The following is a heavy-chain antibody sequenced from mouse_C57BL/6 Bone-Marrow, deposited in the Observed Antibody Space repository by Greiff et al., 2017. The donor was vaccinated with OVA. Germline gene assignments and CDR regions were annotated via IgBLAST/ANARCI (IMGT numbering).Heavy chain of an antibody. Sequence: EVMLVEPGGGLVQPGESLKLSCESNEYEFPSHDMSWVRKTPEQRLELVAAINSDGGSTYYPETLESRFIIARDNTKKTLYRQMSSLRSEDTALYYWARHMGYGSSWYFDVWGTGTTVTVSS. CDR1: EYEFPSHD. D-gene: IGHD1-1*01. J-gene: IGHJ1*03. CDR3: ARHMGYGSSWYFDV. V-gene: IGHV5-2*01. CDR2: INSDGGST.